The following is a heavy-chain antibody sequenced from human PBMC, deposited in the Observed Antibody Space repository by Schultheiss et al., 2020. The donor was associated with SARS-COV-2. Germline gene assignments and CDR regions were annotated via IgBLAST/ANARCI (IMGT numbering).Heavy chain of an antibody. CDR2: ISYDGSNK. Sequence: GESLKISCAASGFTFSSYAMHWVRQAPGKGLEWVAVISYDGSNKYYADSVKGRFTISRDNSKNTLYLQMNSLRAEDTAVYYCAKGLRDGYNYVDDAFDIWGQGTMVTVSS. CDR3: AKGLRDGYNYVDDAFDI. CDR1: GFTFSSYA. D-gene: IGHD5-24*01. J-gene: IGHJ3*02. V-gene: IGHV3-30*04.